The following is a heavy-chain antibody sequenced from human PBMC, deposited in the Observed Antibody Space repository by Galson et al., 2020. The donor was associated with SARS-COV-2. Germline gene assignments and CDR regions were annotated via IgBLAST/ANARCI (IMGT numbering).Heavy chain of an antibody. V-gene: IGHV1-3*01. CDR1: GYSFTTHA. D-gene: IGHD2-15*01. CDR3: ARGEDLVAVVAATHLDF. Sequence: ASVKVSCKASGYSFTTHAMHWVRQAPGQRLEWMGWINGHTKYSQDFQGRVTITRDTSASTVYMELSSLRSEDTAVYYCARGEDLVAVVAATHLDFWGQGTLVTVSS. CDR2: INGHT. J-gene: IGHJ4*02.